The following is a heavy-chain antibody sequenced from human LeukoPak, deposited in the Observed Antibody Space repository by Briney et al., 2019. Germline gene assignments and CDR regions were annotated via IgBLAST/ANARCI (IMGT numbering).Heavy chain of an antibody. CDR3: ARVVRIPAVADTGDY. V-gene: IGHV4-34*01. Sequence: SETLSLTCAVYGGSFSGYYWSWIRQPPGKGLEWIGEINHSGSTNYNPSLKSRVTISVDTSKNQFSLKLTSVTAADAAIYYCARVVRIPAVADTGDYWGQGTLVTVSS. J-gene: IGHJ4*02. CDR1: GGSFSGYY. CDR2: INHSGST. D-gene: IGHD6-19*01.